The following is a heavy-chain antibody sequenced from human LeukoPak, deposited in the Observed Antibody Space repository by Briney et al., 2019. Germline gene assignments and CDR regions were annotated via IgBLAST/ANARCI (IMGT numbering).Heavy chain of an antibody. Sequence: ASVKVSCKASGYTFIDYYMYWVRRAPGQGLEWMGWINPNSGDTNYAQKFQGRVIMTSDTSISTAYMELTRLRSDDTAVYYCARRHSNYEGARRFDPWGQGTLVTVSS. CDR3: ARRHSNYEGARRFDP. CDR2: INPNSGDT. CDR1: GYTFIDYY. V-gene: IGHV1-2*02. J-gene: IGHJ5*02. D-gene: IGHD4-11*01.